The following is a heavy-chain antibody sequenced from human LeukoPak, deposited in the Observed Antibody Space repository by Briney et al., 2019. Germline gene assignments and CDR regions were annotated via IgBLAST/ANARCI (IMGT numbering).Heavy chain of an antibody. CDR3: ARDPYAPPSSDLQRFDS. J-gene: IGHJ5*01. CDR1: GYTFTNYA. V-gene: IGHV7-4-1*02. CDR2: ITTSTGNP. D-gene: IGHD6-19*01. Sequence: ASVKVSCKASGYTFTNYAINWMRQAPGQGLEWMGWITTSTGNPTYAQGFTGRFVFSSDTSVSTAYLQISSLRAEDTAVCYCARDPYAPPSSDLQRFDSWGQGTLVTVSS.